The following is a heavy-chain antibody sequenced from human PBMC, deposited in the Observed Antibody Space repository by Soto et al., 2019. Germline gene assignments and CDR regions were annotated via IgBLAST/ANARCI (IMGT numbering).Heavy chain of an antibody. D-gene: IGHD4-17*01. Sequence: EVQLVESGGGLVQPGESLKLSCAASGFIFSDSAMHWVRQASGKGLEWVGRIRSKADSYATVYAASLKGRFVISRDDSKNTAYLQMNSLKTEDTAVYYCTSRKDYGDYDYSGWGQGTLVTVSS. CDR1: GFIFSDSA. J-gene: IGHJ4*02. CDR2: IRSKADSYAT. V-gene: IGHV3-73*02. CDR3: TSRKDYGDYDYSG.